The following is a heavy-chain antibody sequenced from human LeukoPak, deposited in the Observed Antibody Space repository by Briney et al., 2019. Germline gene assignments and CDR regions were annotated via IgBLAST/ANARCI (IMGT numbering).Heavy chain of an antibody. D-gene: IGHD4-23*01. CDR2: INPSGGST. CDR3: ARVVGDVYGGNSGFGAFDI. J-gene: IGHJ3*02. V-gene: IGHV1-46*01. CDR1: GYTFTSYY. Sequence: ASVKVSCKESGYTFTSYYMHWVRQAPGQGLEWMGIINPSGGSTSYAQKFQGRVTMTRDTSTSTVYMELSSLRSEDTAVYYCARVVGDVYGGNSGFGAFDIWGQGTMVTVSS.